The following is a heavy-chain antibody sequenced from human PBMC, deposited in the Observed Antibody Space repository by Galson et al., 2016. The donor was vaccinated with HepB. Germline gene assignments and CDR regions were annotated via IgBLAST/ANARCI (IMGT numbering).Heavy chain of an antibody. CDR1: GFTFSSYS. Sequence: SLRLSCAASGFTFSSYSMNWVRQAPGKGLEWVSYISSSSSTIYYADSLKGRFTISRDNAENSLYLEMNSLRAEDTAVYYCARDPGGGVLGYYYGMDVWGHGTTVTVSS. D-gene: IGHD2-8*02. CDR2: ISSSSSTI. CDR3: ARDPGGGVLGYYYGMDV. V-gene: IGHV3-48*04. J-gene: IGHJ6*02.